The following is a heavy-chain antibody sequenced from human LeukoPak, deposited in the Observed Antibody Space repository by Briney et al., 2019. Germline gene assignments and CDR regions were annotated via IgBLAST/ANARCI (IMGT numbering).Heavy chain of an antibody. J-gene: IGHJ4*02. V-gene: IGHV3-23*01. CDR1: GFTFSRYA. CDR2: ICGSGGST. D-gene: IGHD6-19*01. Sequence: GGSLRLSCAASGFTFSRYAMNGVRQAPGKGLEWVSAICGSGGSTFYADSVKGRFTISRDNSKNTLYLQMNSLRAEDTAVYYCAKDRSALIVVAGTTDYWGQGTLVTVSS. CDR3: AKDRSALIVVAGTTDY.